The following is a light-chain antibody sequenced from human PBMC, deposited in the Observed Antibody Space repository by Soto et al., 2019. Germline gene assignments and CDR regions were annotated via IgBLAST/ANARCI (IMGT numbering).Light chain of an antibody. CDR3: QHYNSYSEA. Sequence: DIQMTQSPSTLSGSVGDRVTITCRASQTISSWLAWYQQKTGKDPKLLIYKASTLKSGVPSRFSGSGSGTEFTLTISSLQTDEFATYYCQHYNSYSEAFGQGTKGEIK. V-gene: IGKV1-5*03. J-gene: IGKJ1*01. CDR1: QTISSW. CDR2: KAS.